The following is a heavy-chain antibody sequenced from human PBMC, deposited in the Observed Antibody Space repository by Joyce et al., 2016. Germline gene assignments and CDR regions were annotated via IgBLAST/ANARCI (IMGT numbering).Heavy chain of an antibody. Sequence: EVQLVQSGGGLVQPGGSLRLSCAGSGFIFSKYGINWVRQAPGKGLEWVSYIGSSGSIKQYAESVKGRFTISRDNSKNTLYLQMNSLRAEDTAVYYCARDWRRKAYRNFYHYYGMDVWGQGTTVTVSS. CDR2: IGSSGSIK. D-gene: IGHD4-11*01. CDR3: ARDWRRKAYRNFYHYYGMDV. CDR1: GFIFSKYG. J-gene: IGHJ6*02. V-gene: IGHV3-48*01.